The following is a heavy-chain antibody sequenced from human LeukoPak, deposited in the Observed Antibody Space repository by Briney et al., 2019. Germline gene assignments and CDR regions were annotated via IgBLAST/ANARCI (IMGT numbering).Heavy chain of an antibody. D-gene: IGHD1-26*01. V-gene: IGHV4-34*01. CDR1: GGSISNYH. J-gene: IGHJ4*02. CDR3: ARLAAVYSGSCCN. CDR2: INHSGST. Sequence: SETLSLTCTVSGGSISNYHWSWIRQPPGKGLEWIGEINHSGSTNYNPSLKSRVTISVDTSKNQFSLKLSSVTAADTAVYYCARLAAVYSGSCCNWGQGTLVTVSS.